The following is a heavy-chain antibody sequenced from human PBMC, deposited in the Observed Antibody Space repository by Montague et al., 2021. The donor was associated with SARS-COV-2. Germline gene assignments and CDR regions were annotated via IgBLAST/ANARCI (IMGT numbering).Heavy chain of an antibody. J-gene: IGHJ5*02. CDR3: TIEGHITTICSGCPRNWFDP. CDR2: ISTTGSP. D-gene: IGHD2-2*01. CDR1: GDSISRNNLY. Sequence: TRSLTCTLSGDSISRNNLYWTWIRQPAGKGLEWIGRISTTGSPXYNPSLKSRVTLSLDTSKNQFSLRLSSVTAADTAMYYCTIEGHITTICSGCPRNWFDPWGQGTLVTVSS. V-gene: IGHV4-61*02.